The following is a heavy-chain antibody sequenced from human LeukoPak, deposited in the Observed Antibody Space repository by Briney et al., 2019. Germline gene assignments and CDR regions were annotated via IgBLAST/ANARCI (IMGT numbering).Heavy chain of an antibody. V-gene: IGHV4-59*08. CDR1: GGSISSYY. D-gene: IGHD6-6*01. Sequence: SETLSLTCVVSGGSISSYYWSWIRQPPGKGLEWIGYIYYSGSTNYNPSLKSRVTISVDTSKNQFSLKLSSVTAADTAVYYCARVAARGAYFDYWGQGTLVTVSS. CDR3: ARVAARGAYFDY. CDR2: IYYSGST. J-gene: IGHJ4*02.